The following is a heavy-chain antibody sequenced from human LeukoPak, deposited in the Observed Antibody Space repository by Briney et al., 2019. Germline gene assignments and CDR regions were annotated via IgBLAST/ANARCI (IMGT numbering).Heavy chain of an antibody. Sequence: GGSLSLSCAASGFTFSSYSMNWVRQAPGKGLEWVSSITSSSDYIYYADSVKGRFTVSRDNAKNSLYLQMNSLRAEDTAVHYCARSITMIVDWFDPWGQGTLVTVSS. D-gene: IGHD3-22*01. V-gene: IGHV3-21*01. CDR1: GFTFSSYS. J-gene: IGHJ5*02. CDR2: ITSSSDYI. CDR3: ARSITMIVDWFDP.